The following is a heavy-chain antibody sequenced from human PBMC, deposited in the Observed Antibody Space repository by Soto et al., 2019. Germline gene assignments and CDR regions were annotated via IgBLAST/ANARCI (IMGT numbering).Heavy chain of an antibody. CDR2: IYYSGST. D-gene: IGHD3-22*01. CDR1: GGSISSSSYF. Sequence: SETLSLTCSVSGGSISSSSYFWGWIRQPPGKGLEWIGSIYYSGSTYYNPSLKSRVTVSVDTSKNQFSLKLSSVTAADTAVYYCARDQYYYDSRGYWLYWGQGTLVTVSS. V-gene: IGHV4-39*02. CDR3: ARDQYYYDSRGYWLY. J-gene: IGHJ4*02.